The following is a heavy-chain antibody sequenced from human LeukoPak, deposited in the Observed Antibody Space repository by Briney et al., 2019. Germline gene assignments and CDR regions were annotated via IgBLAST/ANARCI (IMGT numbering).Heavy chain of an antibody. CDR2: ISAYNGNT. V-gene: IGHV1-18*01. CDR3: ARSGGAGWRYYYYYYMDV. Sequence: ASVTVSCKASGYTFTSYGISWVRQAPGQGLEGMGWISAYNGNTNYAQKLQGRVTMTTDTSTSTAYMELRSLRSDDTAVYYCARSGGAGWRYYYYYYMDVWGKGTTVTVSS. D-gene: IGHD6-19*01. CDR1: GYTFTSYG. J-gene: IGHJ6*03.